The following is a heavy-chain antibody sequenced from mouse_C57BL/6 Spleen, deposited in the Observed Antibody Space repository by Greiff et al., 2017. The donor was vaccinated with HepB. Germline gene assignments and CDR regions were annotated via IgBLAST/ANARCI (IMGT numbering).Heavy chain of an antibody. CDR3: ARRITTVVATGYFDV. CDR1: GYTFTSYW. D-gene: IGHD1-1*01. CDR2: IDPSDSYT. J-gene: IGHJ1*03. V-gene: IGHV1-69*01. Sequence: QVQLQQPGAELVMPGASVKLSCKASGYTFTSYWMHWVKQRPGQGLEWIGEIDPSDSYTNYNQKFKGKSTLTVDKSSSTAYMQLSSLTSEDSAVYYCARRITTVVATGYFDVWGTGTTVTVSS.